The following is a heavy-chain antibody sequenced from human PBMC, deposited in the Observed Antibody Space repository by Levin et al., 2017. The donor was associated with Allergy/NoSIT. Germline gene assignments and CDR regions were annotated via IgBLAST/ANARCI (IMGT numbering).Heavy chain of an antibody. Sequence: PSETLSLTCSVSGDSVSTIGYYWGWIRQPPGTGLEWIGSFYSGGNTYYNPSLRNRVTISVDTSKNQFSLKLISVTAADTALYYCARENSSSWYYWGQGTLATVSS. J-gene: IGHJ4*02. D-gene: IGHD6-13*01. CDR2: FYSGGNT. V-gene: IGHV4-39*02. CDR3: ARENSSSWYY. CDR1: GDSVSTIGYY.